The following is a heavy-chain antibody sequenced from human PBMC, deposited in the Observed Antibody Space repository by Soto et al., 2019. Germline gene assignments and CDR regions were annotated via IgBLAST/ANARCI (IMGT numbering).Heavy chain of an antibody. V-gene: IGHV1-18*01. CDR1: GYTFTSYG. J-gene: IGHJ6*02. D-gene: IGHD4-4*01. CDR2: ISAYNGNT. Sequence: VKVSCKASGYTFTSYGISWVRLAPGQGLEWMGWISAYNGNTNYAQKLQGRVTMTTDTSTSTAYMELRSLRSDDTAVYYCARWDYRGGYGMDVWGQGTTVTVSS. CDR3: ARWDYRGGYGMDV.